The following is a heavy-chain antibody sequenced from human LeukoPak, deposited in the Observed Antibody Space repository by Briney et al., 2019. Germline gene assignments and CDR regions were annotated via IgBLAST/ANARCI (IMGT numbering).Heavy chain of an antibody. V-gene: IGHV4-39*01. CDR3: ARIHGSGSYYNFGDYYYMDV. Sequence: SETLSLTCTVSGGSISSSSYYWGWIRQPPGKGLEWLGSIYYSGSTYYNPAIKSRATISVDTSKNQFSLKLSSVTSADTAVYYCARIHGSGSYYNFGDYYYMDVWGKGTTVTVSS. D-gene: IGHD3-10*01. CDR1: GGSISSSSYY. J-gene: IGHJ6*03. CDR2: IYYSGST.